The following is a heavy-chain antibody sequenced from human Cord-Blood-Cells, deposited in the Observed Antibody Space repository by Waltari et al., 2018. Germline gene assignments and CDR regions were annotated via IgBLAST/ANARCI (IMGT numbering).Heavy chain of an antibody. J-gene: IGHJ4*02. V-gene: IGHV4-39*01. CDR2: IYYSGST. CDR3: ASRYSSDPFDY. D-gene: IGHD6-19*01. CDR1: GGSISSSSYY. Sequence: QLQLQESGPGLVKPSETLSLTCTVSGGSISSSSYYWGWIRQPPGKGLEWIGSIYYSGSTYYNPSLKSRVTISVDTSKNQFSLKLSSVTAADTAVYYRASRYSSDPFDYWGQGTLVTVSS.